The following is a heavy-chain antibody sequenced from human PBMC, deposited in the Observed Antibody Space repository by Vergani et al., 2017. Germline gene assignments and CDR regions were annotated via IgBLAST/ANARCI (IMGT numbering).Heavy chain of an antibody. V-gene: IGHV1-18*01. Sequence: QVQLLQSGLGGEVKKPGASVKVSCKASGYTFTRYSISWVRQAPGQGLEWMGWISDFHRNTNYGQKFQGRVTMTRDTSTRTVYMVLSSLRSEDTAIYYCARGDYGILTGYRYWGQGTLVTVSA. D-gene: IGHD3-9*01. CDR2: ISDFHRNT. J-gene: IGHJ4*02. CDR1: GYTFTRYS. CDR3: ARGDYGILTGYRY.